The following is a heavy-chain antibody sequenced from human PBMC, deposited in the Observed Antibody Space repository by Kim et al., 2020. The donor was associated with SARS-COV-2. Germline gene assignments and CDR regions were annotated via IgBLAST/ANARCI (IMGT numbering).Heavy chain of an antibody. D-gene: IGHD5-12*01. Sequence: NNPPSPKRRVTISVDTSKTQLSLKLSSVTAADTAVYYCASSGYDYYFDYWGQGTLVTVSS. J-gene: IGHJ4*02. CDR3: ASSGYDYYFDY. V-gene: IGHV4-4*09.